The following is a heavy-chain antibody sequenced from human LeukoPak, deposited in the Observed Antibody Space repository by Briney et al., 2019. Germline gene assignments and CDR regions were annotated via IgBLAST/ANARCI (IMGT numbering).Heavy chain of an antibody. J-gene: IGHJ3*02. D-gene: IGHD6-19*01. CDR3: AHLAVAGTYGAFEI. CDR1: GVSLSTSGVN. Sequence: SGPTLVKPTQTLTLTCTFSGVSLSTSGVNVGWIRQPPGKALEWLALIYWNDGNRYSPSLKSRLTHTKDTSKNQVVLTMTNMDPVDTGTYYCAHLAVAGTYGAFEIWGQGTTVTVSS. CDR2: IYWNDGN. V-gene: IGHV2-5*01.